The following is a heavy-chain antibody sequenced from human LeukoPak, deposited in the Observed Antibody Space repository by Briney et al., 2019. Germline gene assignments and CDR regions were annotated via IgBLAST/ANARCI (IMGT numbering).Heavy chain of an antibody. D-gene: IGHD2-2*01. V-gene: IGHV5-51*01. CDR1: GYSFTSYW. Sequence: GESLKISCKGSGYSFTSYWIVWVRQMPGKGLEWMGIIYPGDSDTRYSPSFQGQVTISADKSISTAYLQWSSLKASDTAMYYCARHGIVVVPAAPFDYWGQGTLVTVSS. CDR2: IYPGDSDT. J-gene: IGHJ4*02. CDR3: ARHGIVVVPAAPFDY.